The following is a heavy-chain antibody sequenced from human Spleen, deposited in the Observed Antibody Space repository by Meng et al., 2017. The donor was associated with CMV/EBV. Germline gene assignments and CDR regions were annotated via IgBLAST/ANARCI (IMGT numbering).Heavy chain of an antibody. CDR1: GFSLRTSGVG. D-gene: IGHD1-1*01. V-gene: IGHV2-5*01. J-gene: IGHJ3*02. Sequence: SGPTLVKPTQTLTLTCTFSGFSLRTSGVGVGWTRQPPGKAPEYLGLIYWNDNKWYSPSLESRITITKDTSRNQVVLTMTNLDPVDTAVYYCAHRLPYDWKSPLNAFDRWGPGTMVTVSS. CDR2: IYWNDNK. CDR3: AHRLPYDWKSPLNAFDR.